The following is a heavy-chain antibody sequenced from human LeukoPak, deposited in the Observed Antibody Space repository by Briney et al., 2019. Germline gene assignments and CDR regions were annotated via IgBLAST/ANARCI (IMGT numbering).Heavy chain of an antibody. CDR1: GFTFSSYG. CDR3: AKDQAGNTMVRGVIIKAYYYYYGMDV. D-gene: IGHD3-10*01. J-gene: IGHJ6*02. Sequence: PGGSLRLSCAASGFTFSSYGMHWVRQAPGKGLEWVAVISYDGSNKYYADSVKGRFTISRDNSKNTLYLQMNSLRAEDTAVYYCAKDQAGNTMVRGVIIKAYYYYYGMDVWGQGTTVTVS. V-gene: IGHV3-30*18. CDR2: ISYDGSNK.